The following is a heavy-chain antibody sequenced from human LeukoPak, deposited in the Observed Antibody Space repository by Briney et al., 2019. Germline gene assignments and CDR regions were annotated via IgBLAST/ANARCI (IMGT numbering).Heavy chain of an antibody. J-gene: IGHJ6*03. Sequence: ASVKVSFKASGYTFTNYDVIWVRQATGQGLEWMGWVNPNSGNTGYAKKFQGRVTVTRNTAISTVYMELTSLTSEDTAVYYCARLEREAEYDFSRWVYYYYMDVWGKGTTVSVSS. CDR2: VNPNSGNT. V-gene: IGHV1-8*02. CDR1: GYTFTNYD. D-gene: IGHD3-3*01. CDR3: ARLEREAEYDFSRWVYYYYMDV.